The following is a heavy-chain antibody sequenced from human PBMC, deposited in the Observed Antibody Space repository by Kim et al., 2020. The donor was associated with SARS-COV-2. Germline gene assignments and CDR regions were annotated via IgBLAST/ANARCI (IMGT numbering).Heavy chain of an antibody. V-gene: IGHV4-61*08. CDR3: ARGSYGYDH. CDR2: IYYSGST. J-gene: IGHJ4*02. CDR1: GGSVSSGDYY. Sequence: SETLSLTCTVSGGSVSSGDYYWTWIRQPPGKGLEWIGYIYYSGSTNYNPSLKSPVTISADTSKTQFSLKLDSVTAADTAVYYCARGSYGYDHWGQGTLVTVSS. D-gene: IGHD5-18*01.